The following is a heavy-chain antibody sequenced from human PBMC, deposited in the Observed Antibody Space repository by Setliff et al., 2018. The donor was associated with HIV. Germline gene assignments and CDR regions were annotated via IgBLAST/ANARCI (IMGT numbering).Heavy chain of an antibody. V-gene: IGHV1-2*04. D-gene: IGHD5-12*01. Sequence: ASVKVSCKASGYTFTGYYMHLVRQAPGQGLEWMGWINPNSGGTNYAQKFQGWVTMTRDTSISTAYMELSRLRSDDTAVYYCARGRREATPYYGMDVWGQGTTVTVSS. J-gene: IGHJ6*02. CDR1: GYTFTGYY. CDR2: INPNSGGT. CDR3: ARGRREATPYYGMDV.